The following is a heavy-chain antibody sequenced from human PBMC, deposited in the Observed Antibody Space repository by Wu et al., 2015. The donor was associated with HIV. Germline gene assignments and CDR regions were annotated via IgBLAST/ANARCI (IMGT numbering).Heavy chain of an antibody. V-gene: IGHV1-2*02. Sequence: QVQLVQSGAEVKKPGVSVKVSCKASGYSFTGFYMHWVRQAPGQGLEWMGWTNPNSGGTNYAQKFQDRVTLTRDTSIATAYMGMSGLRSDDTAVYYCARDYYDVLTTYSHYFFDLWGQGTLVTVSS. D-gene: IGHD3-9*01. CDR2: TNPNSGGT. CDR1: GYSFTGFY. J-gene: IGHJ4*02. CDR3: ARDYYDVLTTYSHYFFDL.